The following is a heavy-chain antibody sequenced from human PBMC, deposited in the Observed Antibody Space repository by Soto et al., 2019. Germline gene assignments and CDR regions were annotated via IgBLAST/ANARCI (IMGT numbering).Heavy chain of an antibody. CDR2: ISYDGSNK. D-gene: IGHD5-18*01. V-gene: IGHV3-30*18. Sequence: QVQLVESGGGVVQPGRSLRLSCAASGFTFSSYGMHWVRQAPGKGLEWVAVISYDGSNKYYADSVKGRFTISRDNSKNTLYLQMNSLRAEDTAVYYCAKGRIQLWLTAFDYWGQGTLVTVSS. CDR3: AKGRIQLWLTAFDY. CDR1: GFTFSSYG. J-gene: IGHJ4*02.